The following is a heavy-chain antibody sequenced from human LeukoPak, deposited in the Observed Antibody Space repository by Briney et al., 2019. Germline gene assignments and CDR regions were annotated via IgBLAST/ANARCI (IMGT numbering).Heavy chain of an antibody. J-gene: IGHJ3*02. CDR1: GDSITSGSYY. CDR2: IYHSGST. V-gene: IGHV4-38-2*02. Sequence: PSETLSLTCTVSGDSITSGSYYWSWIRQPPGKGLEWIGSIYHSGSTYYNPSLKSRVTISVDTSKNQFSLKLSSVTAADTAVYYCALTGYYSDAFDIWGQGTMVTVSS. D-gene: IGHD3-9*01. CDR3: ALTGYYSDAFDI.